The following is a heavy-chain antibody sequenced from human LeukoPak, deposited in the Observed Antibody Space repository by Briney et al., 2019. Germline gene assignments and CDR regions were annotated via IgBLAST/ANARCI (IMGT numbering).Heavy chain of an antibody. J-gene: IGHJ5*02. CDR1: GGSISSSSYY. Sequence: NPSETLSLTCTVSGGSISSSSYYWGWIRQPPGKGLEWIGSIYYSGSTYYNPSLKSRVTISVDTSKNQLSLKLSSVTAADTAVYYCARPTVSGGNVWFDPWGQGTLVTVSS. CDR3: ARPTVSGGNVWFDP. V-gene: IGHV4-39*01. CDR2: IYYSGST. D-gene: IGHD3-10*01.